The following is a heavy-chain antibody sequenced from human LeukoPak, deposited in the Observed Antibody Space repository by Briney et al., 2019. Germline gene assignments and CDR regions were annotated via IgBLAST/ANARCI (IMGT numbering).Heavy chain of an antibody. CDR2: ISSSSSYI. V-gene: IGHV3-21*01. CDR1: GFTFSSYS. CDR3: AREVGNTMIVVVTYYFDY. D-gene: IGHD3-22*01. Sequence: PGGSLRLSCAASGFTFSSYSMNWVHQAPGKGLEWVSSISSSSSYIYYADSVKGRFTISRDNAKNSLYLQMNSLRAEDTAVYYCAREVGNTMIVVVTYYFDYWGQGTLVTVSS. J-gene: IGHJ4*02.